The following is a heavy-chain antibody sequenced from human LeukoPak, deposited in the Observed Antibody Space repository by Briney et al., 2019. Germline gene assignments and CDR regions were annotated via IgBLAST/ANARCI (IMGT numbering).Heavy chain of an antibody. J-gene: IGHJ6*02. CDR3: AKDQGIALPTYGMDV. CDR1: GFTFDYYA. V-gene: IGHV3-9*01. CDR2: ISWNSGSI. Sequence: GGSLKLSCAASGFTFDYYAMHWVRQAPGKGLEWGSGISWNSGSIGYADCVKGRFTLSRDNAKNSLYLQMNSLRAEDTALYYCAKDQGIALPTYGMDVWGQGTTVTVSS. D-gene: IGHD6-13*01.